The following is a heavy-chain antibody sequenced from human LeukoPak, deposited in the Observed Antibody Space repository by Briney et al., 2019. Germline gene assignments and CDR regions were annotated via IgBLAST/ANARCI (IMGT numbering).Heavy chain of an antibody. CDR2: IYYSGST. D-gene: IGHD1-20*01. J-gene: IGHJ5*02. CDR3: ARHDITTAGLDWFDP. CDR1: GGSISSSSYY. Sequence: PSETLSLTCTVSGGSISSSSYYWGWLRQPPGTGLEWLGSIYYSGSTYYNPSLKSRVTISVDTSKNQFSLKLSSVTAADTAVYYCARHDITTAGLDWFDPWGQGTLVTVSS. V-gene: IGHV4-39*01.